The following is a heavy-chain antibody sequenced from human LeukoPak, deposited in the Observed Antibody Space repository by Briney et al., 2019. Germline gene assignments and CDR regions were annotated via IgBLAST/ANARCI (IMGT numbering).Heavy chain of an antibody. CDR3: ARDVIDYGDYEDIGGATYVDY. D-gene: IGHD4-17*01. J-gene: IGHJ4*02. V-gene: IGHV7-4-1*02. CDR1: GYTFTSYA. Sequence: ASVKVSCKASGYTFTSYAMNWVRQAPGQGLEWMGWINTNTGNPTYAQGFTGRFVFSLDTSVSTAYLQISSLKAEDTAVYYCARDVIDYGDYEDIGGATYVDYWGQGTLVTVSS. CDR2: INTNTGNP.